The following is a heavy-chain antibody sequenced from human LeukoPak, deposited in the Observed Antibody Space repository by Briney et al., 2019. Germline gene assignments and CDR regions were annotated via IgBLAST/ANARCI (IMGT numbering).Heavy chain of an antibody. Sequence: SETLSLTCTVSGGSISSNYWSWIRQPPGKGLEWIGYIYYSGSTNYNPSLKSRVTISVDTSKNQFSLKLSSVTAADTAVYYCARDRYYYGSGSYSWFDPWGRGTLVTVSS. J-gene: IGHJ5*02. CDR1: GGSISSNY. D-gene: IGHD3-10*01. V-gene: IGHV4-59*01. CDR2: IYYSGST. CDR3: ARDRYYYGSGSYSWFDP.